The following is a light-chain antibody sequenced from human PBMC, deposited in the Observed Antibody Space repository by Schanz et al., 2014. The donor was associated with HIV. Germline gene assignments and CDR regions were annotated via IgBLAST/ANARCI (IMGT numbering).Light chain of an antibody. V-gene: IGLV1-40*01. CDR3: AAWDDSLNGRV. CDR2: GNN. Sequence: QSVLTQPPSVSGAPGQRVTISCAGSSSNIGAGYDVHWYHHLPGSAPKLLISGNNNRPSGVPDRFSGSKSGTSASLAITGLQAEDEADNHCAAWDDSLNGRVFGGGTKLTVL. CDR1: SSNIGAGYD. J-gene: IGLJ2*01.